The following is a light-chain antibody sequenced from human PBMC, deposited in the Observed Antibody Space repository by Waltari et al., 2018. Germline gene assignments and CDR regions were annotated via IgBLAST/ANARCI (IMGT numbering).Light chain of an antibody. Sequence: DIQMTQSPSSPSPSVGDRVTITCRASQSISSYLNWYQPKPGKAPKLLIYAASNLETGVPSRFSGSGSGTDFTVTISSLQPEDIATYYCQQHDNLPLTFGPGTKVEIK. J-gene: IGKJ3*01. CDR3: QQHDNLPLT. V-gene: IGKV1-33*01. CDR1: QSISSY. CDR2: AAS.